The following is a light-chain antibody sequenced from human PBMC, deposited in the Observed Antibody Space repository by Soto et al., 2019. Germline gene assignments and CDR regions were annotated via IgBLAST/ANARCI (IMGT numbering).Light chain of an antibody. CDR2: RAS. J-gene: IGKJ1*01. Sequence: DIQMTQSPSTLSASVGDRVTITCRASQSISSWLAWYQQRPGKVPSLLIYRASSLESGVPSRFSGSGSGTEFTLTISSLQPDDFATYYCQQYKSYVWTFGQGTKVEIK. CDR3: QQYKSYVWT. CDR1: QSISSW. V-gene: IGKV1-5*03.